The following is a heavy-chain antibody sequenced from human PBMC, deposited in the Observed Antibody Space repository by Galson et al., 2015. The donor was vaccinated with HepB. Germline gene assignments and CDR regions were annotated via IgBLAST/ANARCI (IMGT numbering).Heavy chain of an antibody. J-gene: IGHJ3*02. D-gene: IGHD3-22*01. Sequence: SVKVSCKASGYTFTSYYMHWVRQAPGQGLEWMGIINPSGGSTSYAQKFQGRVTMTRDTPTSTVYMELSSLRSEDTAVYYCAREIDSSGLIGAFDIWGQGTMVTVSS. CDR1: GYTFTSYY. V-gene: IGHV1-46*01. CDR3: AREIDSSGLIGAFDI. CDR2: INPSGGST.